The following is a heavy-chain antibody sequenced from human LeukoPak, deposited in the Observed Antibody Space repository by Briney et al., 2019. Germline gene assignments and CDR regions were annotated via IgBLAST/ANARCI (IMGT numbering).Heavy chain of an antibody. D-gene: IGHD6-13*01. CDR1: GFTFSSYA. V-gene: IGHV3-23*01. CDR2: ISGSGGIT. J-gene: IGHJ5*02. CDR3: AKDLRSNIAAADP. Sequence: PGGSLRLSCAASGFTFSSYAISWVRQAPGKGLEWVSAISGSGGITYYADSVKGRFTISRDNSKNTLYLLMNSLRAEDTAVYYCAKDLRSNIAAADPWGQGTLVTVSS.